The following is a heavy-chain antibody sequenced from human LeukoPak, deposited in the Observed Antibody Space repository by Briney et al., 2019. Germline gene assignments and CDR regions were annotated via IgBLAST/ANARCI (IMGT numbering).Heavy chain of an antibody. CDR1: GFTFSSYS. D-gene: IGHD3-10*01. CDR3: ARDWGYDSGTYCVY. J-gene: IGHJ4*02. CDR2: ISYDGKKR. Sequence: GGSLRLSCAASGFTFSSYSMHWVRQAPGKGLEWVAVISYDGKKRFYADSAKGRFTISRDNSKNTVDLQMNSLRPEDTAVYYCARDWGYDSGTYCVYWGQGTLVTVSP. V-gene: IGHV3-30*04.